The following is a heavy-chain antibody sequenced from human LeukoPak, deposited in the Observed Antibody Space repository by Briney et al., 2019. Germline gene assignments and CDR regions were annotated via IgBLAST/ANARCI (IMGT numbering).Heavy chain of an antibody. CDR2: ISYDGRHE. D-gene: IGHD2-15*01. CDR1: GFHFTTYR. J-gene: IGHJ3*02. V-gene: IGHV3-30*04. CDR3: AREVDDAFDI. Sequence: PGRSLRLSCAASGFHFTTYRMHWVRQVPGRGLEWVAVISYDGRHEDYADSVKGRFTISRDNSKNTVYLQMNSLRTEDTAVYYCAREVDDAFDIWGQGTMVTVSS.